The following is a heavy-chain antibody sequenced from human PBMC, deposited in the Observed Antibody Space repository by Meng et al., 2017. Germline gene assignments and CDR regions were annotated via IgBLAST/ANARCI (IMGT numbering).Heavy chain of an antibody. J-gene: IGHJ3*02. D-gene: IGHD3-22*01. Sequence: HVQVVQSGAEVQKPGSSGKVSCKASGGTFSSYAISWVRQVPGQGLEWMGGIIPIFGTANYAQKFQGRVTITTDESTSTAYMELSSLRSEDTAVYYCARGSPYYYDSSGYLGAFDIWGQGTMVTVSS. CDR3: ARGSPYYYDSSGYLGAFDI. CDR1: GGTFSSYA. CDR2: IIPIFGTA. V-gene: IGHV1-69*05.